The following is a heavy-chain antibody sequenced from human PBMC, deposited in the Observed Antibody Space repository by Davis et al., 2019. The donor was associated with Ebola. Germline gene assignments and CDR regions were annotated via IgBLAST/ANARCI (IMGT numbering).Heavy chain of an antibody. D-gene: IGHD1-7*01. CDR3: ARDQDGPGPTVDY. CDR2: INNDGSGT. CDR1: GFILETYG. V-gene: IGHV3-74*01. Sequence: GESLKISCAASGFILETYGMSWVRQAPGKGLVWVSRINNDGSGTSYADSVKGRFTISRDNAKNTLYLQMNSLRVGDTAVYYCARDQDGPGPTVDYWGQGALVTVSS. J-gene: IGHJ4*02.